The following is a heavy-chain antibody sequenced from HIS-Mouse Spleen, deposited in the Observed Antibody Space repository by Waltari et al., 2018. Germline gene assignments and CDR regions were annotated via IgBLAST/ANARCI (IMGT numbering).Heavy chain of an antibody. CDR2: IVVGSGNT. J-gene: IGHJ6*02. D-gene: IGHD1-7*01. CDR3: AACSSGTTYYYGMDV. V-gene: IGHV1-58*01. Sequence: GWIVVGSGNTNYAQKFQERVTITRDMSTSTAYMELSSLRSEDTAVYYCAACSSGTTYYYGMDVWGQGTTVTVSS.